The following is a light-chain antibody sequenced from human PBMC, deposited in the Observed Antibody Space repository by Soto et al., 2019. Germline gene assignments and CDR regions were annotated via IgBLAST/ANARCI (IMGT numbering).Light chain of an antibody. Sequence: DIQMTQSPSTLSASVGDRVTITCRASQSISYWLAWYQQKPGKAPNLLIYKASSLESGVPSRFSGSGSGTEFPLTISSLQPDDFETYYCQQYNNYWTFGQGTKVKIK. V-gene: IGKV1-5*03. CDR1: QSISYW. CDR3: QQYNNYWT. J-gene: IGKJ1*01. CDR2: KAS.